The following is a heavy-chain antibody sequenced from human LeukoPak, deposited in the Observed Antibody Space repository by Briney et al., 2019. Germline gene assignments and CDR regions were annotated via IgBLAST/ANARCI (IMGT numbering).Heavy chain of an antibody. CDR2: INPSGGST. D-gene: IGHD3-10*01. J-gene: IGHJ4*02. Sequence: ASVKVSCKASGYTFTSYYMHWVRRAPGQGLEWMGIINPSGGSTSYAQKFQGRVTMTRDTSTSTVYMELSSLRSEDTAVYYCARADYYGSGSYSTEAFDYWGQGTLVTVSS. CDR1: GYTFTSYY. CDR3: ARADYYGSGSYSTEAFDY. V-gene: IGHV1-46*01.